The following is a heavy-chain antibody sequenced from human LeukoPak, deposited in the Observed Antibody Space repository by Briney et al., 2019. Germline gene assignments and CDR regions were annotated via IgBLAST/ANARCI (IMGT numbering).Heavy chain of an antibody. D-gene: IGHD3-22*01. J-gene: IGHJ4*02. CDR2: IRSSGSTI. CDR3: ARDVADSGYNLDY. V-gene: IGHV3-48*03. CDR1: GFTFSSYD. Sequence: GGSLRLSCAASGFTFSSYDMNWVREAPGKGLEWVSYIRSSGSTIYYADSVKGRFTISRDSAKNSLYLQMNSLRAEDTAVYYCARDVADSGYNLDYWGQRTLVTVSS.